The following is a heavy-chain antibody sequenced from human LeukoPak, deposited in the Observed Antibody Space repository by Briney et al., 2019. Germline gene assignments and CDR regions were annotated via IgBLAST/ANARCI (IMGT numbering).Heavy chain of an antibody. J-gene: IGHJ4*02. D-gene: IGHD5-24*01. CDR3: ARGSAGGGYDY. CDR1: GFTFSSNG. CDR2: IYQSGST. Sequence: GSLRLSCAASGFTFSSNGMLWVRQPPGKGLEWIGEIYQSGSTNYNPSLKSRVTISVDKSKNQLSLKLSSVTAADTAVYYCARGSAGGGYDYWGQGTLVTVSS. V-gene: IGHV4-4*02.